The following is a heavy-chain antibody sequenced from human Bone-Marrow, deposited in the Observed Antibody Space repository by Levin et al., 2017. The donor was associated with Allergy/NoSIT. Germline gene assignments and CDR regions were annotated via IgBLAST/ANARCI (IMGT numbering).Heavy chain of an antibody. CDR1: GFTFSSYS. CDR3: ARDLYGDYAVDY. V-gene: IGHV3-48*04. Sequence: GASVKVSCAASGFTFSSYSINWVRQAPGKGLEWVSYISSSSRTIYYADSVKGRFTISRDNAKNSLYLQMNSLRAEDTAVYYCARDLYGDYAVDYWGQGTLVTVSS. CDR2: ISSSSRTI. J-gene: IGHJ4*02. D-gene: IGHD4-17*01.